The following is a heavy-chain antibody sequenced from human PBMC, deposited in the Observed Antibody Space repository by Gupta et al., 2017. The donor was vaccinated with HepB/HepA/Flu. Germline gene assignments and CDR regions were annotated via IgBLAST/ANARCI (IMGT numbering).Heavy chain of an antibody. J-gene: IGHJ6*03. D-gene: IGHD2-21*01. CDR3: AREIASPGYYYYYMDV. CDR2: IIPIFGTA. Sequence: QVQLVQSGAEVKKPGSSVKVSCKASGGTFSSYAISWVRQAPGQGLEWMGGIIPIFGTANYAQKFQGRVTITADKSTSTAYMELSSMRSEETAVYYCAREIASPGYYYYYMDVGGKGTTVTVSS. V-gene: IGHV1-69*06. CDR1: GGTFSSYA.